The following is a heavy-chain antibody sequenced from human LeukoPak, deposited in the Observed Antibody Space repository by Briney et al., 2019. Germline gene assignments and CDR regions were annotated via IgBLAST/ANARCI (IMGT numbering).Heavy chain of an antibody. D-gene: IGHD6-19*01. CDR3: ARGGSSGWYSNYYYYMDV. CDR2: IYSGGST. V-gene: IGHV3-53*01. Sequence: GGSLRLSCAASGFTVSSNYMSWVRQAPGKGLEWVSVIYSGGSTYYADSVKGRFTISRDNSKNTLCLQMNSLRAEDTAVYYCARGGSSGWYSNYYYYMDVWGKGTTVTISS. CDR1: GFTVSSNY. J-gene: IGHJ6*03.